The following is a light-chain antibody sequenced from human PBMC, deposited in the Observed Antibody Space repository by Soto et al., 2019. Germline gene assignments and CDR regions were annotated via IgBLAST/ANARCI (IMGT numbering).Light chain of an antibody. Sequence: IQVTQSPSSLSASVGDRVPITCRASQRIRTYLNWYQERPGKPPKLLIHNASTLQSGVPSRFSGSGSGTDFTLTISSLQPEDFATYYCQQTYRTLDSFGQGTKLEIK. J-gene: IGKJ2*03. V-gene: IGKV1-39*01. CDR2: NAS. CDR3: QQTYRTLDS. CDR1: QRIRTY.